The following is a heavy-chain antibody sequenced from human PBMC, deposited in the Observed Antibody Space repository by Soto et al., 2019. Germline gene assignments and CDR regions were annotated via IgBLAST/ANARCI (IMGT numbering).Heavy chain of an antibody. CDR1: GFTFSRYS. CDR3: VRVSSGWLVDY. CDR2: ISSSSSYI. Sequence: EVQLVESGGGVVKPGGSLGLSCAASGFTFSRYSMNWVRQAPGKGLEWVSSISSSSSYIYYAVSEKGRFTISRDNANNSLYLQMNSLRAEDTAVYYCVRVSSGWLVDYRGQGTLGTVSS. D-gene: IGHD6-19*01. J-gene: IGHJ4*02. V-gene: IGHV3-21*01.